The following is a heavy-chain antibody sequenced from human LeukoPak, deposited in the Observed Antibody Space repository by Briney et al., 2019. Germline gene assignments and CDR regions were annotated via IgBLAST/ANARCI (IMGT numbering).Heavy chain of an antibody. CDR3: AKDLDYTAYGYYFDY. Sequence: GESLTLSCTASGFTFSSYPMNWVRHAPGKGLELVSGIGAGGTFTSYADSVKGRFTISRDNSRNTMYLQMTSLSADDTAVYYCAKDLDYTAYGYYFDYWGQGTLVTVSS. V-gene: IGHV3-23*01. D-gene: IGHD5-12*01. CDR1: GFTFSSYP. J-gene: IGHJ4*02. CDR2: IGAGGTFT.